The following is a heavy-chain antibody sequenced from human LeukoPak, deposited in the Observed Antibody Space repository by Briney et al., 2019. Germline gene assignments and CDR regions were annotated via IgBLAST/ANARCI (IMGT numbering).Heavy chain of an antibody. Sequence: PSETLPLTCTVSVGSISSSNSYWGWIRQPPGKGLEWIGSIYYSGSTYYNPSLKSRVTISVDTSKNQFSLKLSSVTAADTAVYYCARQPSIAAAGDYWGQGTLVTVSS. CDR3: ARQPSIAAAGDY. CDR1: VGSISSSNSY. V-gene: IGHV4-39*01. D-gene: IGHD6-13*01. CDR2: IYYSGST. J-gene: IGHJ4*02.